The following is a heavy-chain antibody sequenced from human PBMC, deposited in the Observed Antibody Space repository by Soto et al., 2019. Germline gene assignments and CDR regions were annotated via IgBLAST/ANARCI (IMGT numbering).Heavy chain of an antibody. J-gene: IGHJ4*02. CDR2: ISGSGGST. V-gene: IGHV3-23*01. Sequence: PGGSLRLSCAASGFTFSSYAMSWVRQAPGKGLEWVSAISGSGGSTYYADSVKGRFTISRDNSKNTLYLQMNSLRAEDTAVYYCANNSAAAVFFDYWGQGTLVTVSS. CDR1: GFTFSSYA. CDR3: ANNSAAAVFFDY. D-gene: IGHD6-13*01.